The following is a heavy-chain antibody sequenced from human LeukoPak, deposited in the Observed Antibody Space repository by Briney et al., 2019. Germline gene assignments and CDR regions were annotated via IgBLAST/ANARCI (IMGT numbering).Heavy chain of an antibody. CDR1: GFTVSSNY. D-gene: IGHD4-4*01. CDR2: IYSGGST. Sequence: GGSLRLSCAASGFTVSSNYMSWVRQAPGKGLERVSVIYSGGSTYYADSVKGRFTISRDNSKNTLYLQMNSLRAEDTAVYYCARYSNYPPFDYWGQGTLVTVSS. CDR3: ARYSNYPPFDY. V-gene: IGHV3-53*01. J-gene: IGHJ4*02.